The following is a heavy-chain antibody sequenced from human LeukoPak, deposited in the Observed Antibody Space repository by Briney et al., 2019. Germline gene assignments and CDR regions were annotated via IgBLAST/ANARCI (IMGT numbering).Heavy chain of an antibody. CDR2: ISRRSRHV. J-gene: IGHJ1*01. D-gene: IGHD4/OR15-4a*01. CDR3: VRDLMGSGAATAYLHH. CDR1: GFTFSDYS. V-gene: IGHV3-21*01. Sequence: GGSLRLSCTASGFTFSDYSMNWVRQAPGKGLEWVSSISRRSRHVYYAGSVKGRFTISRDNAKNSRYLQMNSLRAEDMAVYFCVRDLMGSGAATAYLHHWGQGTLVTVSS.